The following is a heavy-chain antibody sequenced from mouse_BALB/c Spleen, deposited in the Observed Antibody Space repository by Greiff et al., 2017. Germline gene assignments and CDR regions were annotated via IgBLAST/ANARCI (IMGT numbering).Heavy chain of an antibody. Sequence: QVQLQQSGAELVKPGASVKLSCKASGYTFTSYYMYWVKQRPGQGLEWIGEINPSNGGTNFNEKFKSKATLTVDKSSNTAYMQLSSLTSEDSAVYYCAREGYPRAMDYWGQGTSVTVSS. CDR3: AREGYPRAMDY. CDR2: INPSNGGT. CDR1: GYTFTSYY. V-gene: IGHV1-53*01. J-gene: IGHJ4*01. D-gene: IGHD2-14*01.